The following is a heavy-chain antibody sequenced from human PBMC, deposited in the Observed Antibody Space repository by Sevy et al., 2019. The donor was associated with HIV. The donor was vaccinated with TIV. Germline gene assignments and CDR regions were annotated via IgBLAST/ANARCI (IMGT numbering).Heavy chain of an antibody. V-gene: IGHV1-2*06. CDR3: ARGGGIGAREYYFDY. Sequence: ASVKVSCKASGYTFTGYYMHWVRQAPGQGLEWMGRINPNSGGTNYAQKFQGRVTMTRDTSISTAYMELSRLRSDDMAVYYCARGGGIGAREYYFDYWGQGTLVTVSS. J-gene: IGHJ4*02. CDR1: GYTFTGYY. CDR2: INPNSGGT. D-gene: IGHD3-10*01.